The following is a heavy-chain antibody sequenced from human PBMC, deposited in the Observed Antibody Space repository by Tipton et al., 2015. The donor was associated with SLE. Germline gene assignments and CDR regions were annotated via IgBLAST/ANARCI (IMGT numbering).Heavy chain of an antibody. CDR2: IYYSGST. D-gene: IGHD2-21*01. CDR1: GGSISSSGYY. V-gene: IGHV4-31*03. Sequence: TLSLTCTVSGGSISSSGYYWSWIRQHPGKGLEWIGAIYYSGSTYYNPSLKSRVTISVDTSKNQFSLKLSSVTAADTAVYYCARDLAYCGGDCYKGAFDIWGQGTMVTVSS. CDR3: ARDLAYCGGDCYKGAFDI. J-gene: IGHJ3*02.